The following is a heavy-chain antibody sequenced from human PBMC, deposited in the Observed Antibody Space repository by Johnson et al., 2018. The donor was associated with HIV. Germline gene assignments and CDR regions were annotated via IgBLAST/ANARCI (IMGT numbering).Heavy chain of an antibody. V-gene: IGHV3-66*01. CDR3: ARGRYYDSSGYESGAFDI. CDR1: GFTVSSNY. Sequence: MHLVESGGGLVQPGGSLRLSCAASGFTVSSNYMSWVRQAPGTGLEWVSVIYSGGSTYYADSVKGRFTIPRDNSKNTLYLQMNSLRAEDTAVYYCARGRYYDSSGYESGAFDIWGQGTMVTVSS. J-gene: IGHJ3*02. D-gene: IGHD3-22*01. CDR2: IYSGGST.